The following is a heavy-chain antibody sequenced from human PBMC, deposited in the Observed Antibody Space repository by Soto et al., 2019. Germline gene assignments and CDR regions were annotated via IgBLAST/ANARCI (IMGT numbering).Heavy chain of an antibody. V-gene: IGHV6-1*01. Sequence: SQTLSLTCAISGDSVSGNSAAWNWIRQSPSRGLEWLGRTYYRSKWYNDYAVSVKSRITINPDTSKNQFSLQLNSVTPEDTAVYYCAREPKGYSILAGVNWFDPWGQGTLVTVSS. CDR3: AREPKGYSILAGVNWFDP. CDR2: TYYRSKWYN. D-gene: IGHD6-13*01. CDR1: GDSVSGNSAA. J-gene: IGHJ5*02.